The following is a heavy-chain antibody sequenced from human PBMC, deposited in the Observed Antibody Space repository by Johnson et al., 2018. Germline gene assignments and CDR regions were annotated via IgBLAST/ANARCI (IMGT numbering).Heavy chain of an antibody. CDR2: IAYDDITK. J-gene: IGHJ3*01. CDR1: GFTFSDYA. Sequence: VQLVESGGGVVQPGTSLRLSCAASGFTFSDYALSWVRQAPGKGLEWVSVIAYDDITKSYADSVKGRFRISRDNSKNTVYLQTDSLRPAATAMYYCASDRLRQSAVWYDAFEFWGQGTMVIVCS. V-gene: IGHV3-30-3*01. CDR3: ASDRLRQSAVWYDAFEF. D-gene: IGHD1-1*01.